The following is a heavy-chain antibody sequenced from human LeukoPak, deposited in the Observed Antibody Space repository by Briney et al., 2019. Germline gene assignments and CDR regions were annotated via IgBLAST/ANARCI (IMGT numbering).Heavy chain of an antibody. CDR3: ARTYYYDGHAFDI. CDR1: GFTFSSYS. J-gene: IGHJ3*02. D-gene: IGHD3-22*01. CDR2: ISSTSSYI. V-gene: IGHV3-21*01. Sequence: GGSLRLSCAASGFTFSSYSMNWVRQAPGKGLEWVSSISSTSSYIYYADSVKGRFTISRDNAKNSLYLQMNSLRAEDPAVYYCARTYYYDGHAFDIWGQGTMVTVSS.